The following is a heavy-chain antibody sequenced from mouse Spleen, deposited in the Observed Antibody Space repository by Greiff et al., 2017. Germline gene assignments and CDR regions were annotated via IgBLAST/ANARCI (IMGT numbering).Heavy chain of an antibody. CDR2: IWSGGST. Sequence: VKLVESGPGLVQPSQSLSITCTVSGFSLTSYGVHWVRQSPGKGLEWLGVIWSGGSTDYNAAFISRLSISKDNSKSQVFFKMNSLQADDTAIYYCARRGNYGFYYYAMDYWGQGTSVTVSS. V-gene: IGHV2-2*01. J-gene: IGHJ4*01. D-gene: IGHD2-1*01. CDR3: ARRGNYGFYYYAMDY. CDR1: GFSLTSYG.